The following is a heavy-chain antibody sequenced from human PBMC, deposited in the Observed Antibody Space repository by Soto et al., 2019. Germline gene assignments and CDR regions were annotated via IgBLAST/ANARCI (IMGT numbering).Heavy chain of an antibody. D-gene: IGHD3-22*01. CDR2: INAGNGNT. CDR1: GYTFTSYA. CDR3: ARDYYDSRGRAFDI. Sequence: ASVKVSCKASGYTFTSYAMHWVRQAPGQRLEWMGWINAGNGNTKYSQKFQGRVTITRDTSASTAYIELSSLRSEDTAVYYCARDYYDSRGRAFDIWGQGTMVTVSS. J-gene: IGHJ3*02. V-gene: IGHV1-3*01.